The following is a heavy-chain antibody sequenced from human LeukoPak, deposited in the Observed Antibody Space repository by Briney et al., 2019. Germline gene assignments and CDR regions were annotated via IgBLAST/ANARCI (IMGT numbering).Heavy chain of an antibody. D-gene: IGHD4-17*01. CDR3: ARDLLGDYGTFDI. J-gene: IGHJ3*02. CDR2: VYNTGST. CDR1: GGSITTHY. V-gene: IGHV4-4*07. Sequence: SETLSLTCTVSGGSITTHYWSWIRQPAGREGEWIGRVYNTGSTKYNPSLESRVTMSVDTSSNRFSLRLRSVTAADTAVYYCARDLLGDYGTFDIWGQGTMVTVSS.